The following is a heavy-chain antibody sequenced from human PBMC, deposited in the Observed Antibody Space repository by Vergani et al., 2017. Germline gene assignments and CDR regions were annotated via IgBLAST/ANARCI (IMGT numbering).Heavy chain of an antibody. D-gene: IGHD3-16*01. Sequence: QVQLVQSGAEVTKPGASVKVSCKASGYTFTSYGISWVRQAPGQGLEWMGWISAYNGNTNYAQKVQGRVTMTRDTSISTAYMELSRLRSDDTAVYYCASAYEYIWGSYHDAFDIWGQGTMVTVSS. CDR1: GYTFTSYG. J-gene: IGHJ3*02. CDR3: ASAYEYIWGSYHDAFDI. V-gene: IGHV1-18*01. CDR2: ISAYNGNT.